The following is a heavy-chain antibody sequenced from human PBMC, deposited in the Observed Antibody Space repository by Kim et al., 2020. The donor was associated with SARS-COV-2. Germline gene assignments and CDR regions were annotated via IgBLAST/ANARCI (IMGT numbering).Heavy chain of an antibody. V-gene: IGHV3-30*04. D-gene: IGHD3-16*02. CDR3: ARDMGNNDYVWGSYRPPGY. J-gene: IGHJ4*02. CDR2: ISYDGSNK. Sequence: GGSLRLSCAASGFTFSSYAMHWVRQAPGKGLEWVAVISYDGSNKYYADSVKGRFTISRDNSKNTLYLQMNSLRAEDTAVYYCARDMGNNDYVWGSYRPPGYWGQGTLVTVSS. CDR1: GFTFSSYA.